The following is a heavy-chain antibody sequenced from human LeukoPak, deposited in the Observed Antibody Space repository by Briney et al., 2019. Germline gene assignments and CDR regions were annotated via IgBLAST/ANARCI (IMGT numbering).Heavy chain of an antibody. V-gene: IGHV1-46*01. CDR1: GYTFTRYY. CDR2: INPISGAT. D-gene: IGHD3-16*02. J-gene: IGHJ4*02. Sequence: AASVKVSCKTSGYTFTRYYMQWVRQAPGHGLEWMGIINPISGATDYAQKFQGRVTMTRDTSTSTVYMELSSLRSEDTAMYYCARLPYRDGVAQDYWGQGTLVTVS. CDR3: ARLPYRDGVAQDY.